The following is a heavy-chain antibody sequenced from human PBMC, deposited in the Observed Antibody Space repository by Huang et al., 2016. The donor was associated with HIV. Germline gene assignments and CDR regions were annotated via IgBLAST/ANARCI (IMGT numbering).Heavy chain of an antibody. V-gene: IGHV4-34*01. Sequence: QVRLDQWGAGLLKPSETLPLTCAVYGDSLSGFFWGWIRQSPGRGLEGIGEITQSGRTNYKPSLKSRVTIAIDTSKKQFSLKLKSVTADDTSTYYCARGRGTSWSFFDTWGQGSFVTVSS. CDR2: ITQSGRT. CDR1: GDSLSGFF. CDR3: ARGRGTSWSFFDT. D-gene: IGHD2-2*01. J-gene: IGHJ5*02.